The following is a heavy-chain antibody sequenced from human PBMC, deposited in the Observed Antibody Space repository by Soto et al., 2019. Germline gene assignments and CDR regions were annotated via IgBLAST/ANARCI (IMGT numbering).Heavy chain of an antibody. CDR1: GYTFTGYY. Sequence: ASVKVSCKASGYTFTGYYMHWVRQAPGQGLEWMGWINPNSGGTNYAQKFQGRVTMTRDTSISTAYMELSRPRSDDTAVYYCATRDSSSYNYYYGMDVWGQGTTVTVSS. J-gene: IGHJ6*02. CDR3: ATRDSSSYNYYYGMDV. V-gene: IGHV1-2*02. CDR2: INPNSGGT. D-gene: IGHD6-6*01.